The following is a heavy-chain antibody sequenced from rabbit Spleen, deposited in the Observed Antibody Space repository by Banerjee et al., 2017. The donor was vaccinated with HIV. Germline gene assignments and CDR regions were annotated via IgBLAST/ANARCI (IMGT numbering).Heavy chain of an antibody. D-gene: IGHD2-1*01. CDR2: IDTGDGST. J-gene: IGHJ4*01. V-gene: IGHV1S45*01. CDR1: GFSLSNNYY. CDR3: ARGSATMTMVITGYYFNL. Sequence: QEQLVESGGGLVQPEGSLTLTCTVSGFSLSNNYYMCWVRQAPGKGLEFIACIDTGDGSTYYASWAKGRFTISKASSTTVTLQMTSLTAADTATYFCARGSATMTMVITGYYFNLWGPGTLVTVS.